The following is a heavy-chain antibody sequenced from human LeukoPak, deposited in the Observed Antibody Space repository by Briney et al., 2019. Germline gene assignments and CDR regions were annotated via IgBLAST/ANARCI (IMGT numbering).Heavy chain of an antibody. CDR2: INSDGSST. CDR1: GFTFSSYW. J-gene: IGHJ4*02. D-gene: IGHD2-2*01. Sequence: GGSLRLSCAASGFTFSSYWMHWVRQAPGKGLVWVSRINSDGSSTSYADSVKGRFIISRDNAKNTLYLQMNSLRAEDTAVYYCARVDALRYCSSTSCYFFDYWGQGALVTVSS. CDR3: ARVDALRYCSSTSCYFFDY. V-gene: IGHV3-74*01.